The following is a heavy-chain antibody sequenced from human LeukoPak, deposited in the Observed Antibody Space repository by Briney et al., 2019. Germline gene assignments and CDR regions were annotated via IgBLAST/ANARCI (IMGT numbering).Heavy chain of an antibody. V-gene: IGHV1-69*13. CDR2: IIPIFGTA. J-gene: IGHJ4*02. Sequence: SVKVSCKASGGTFSSYAISWVRQAPGQGLEWIGGIIPIFGTANYAQKFQGRVTITADESTSTAYMELSSLRSEDTAVYYCARDRWGIVGARIPLDYWGQGTLVTVSS. D-gene: IGHD1-26*01. CDR1: GGTFSSYA. CDR3: ARDRWGIVGARIPLDY.